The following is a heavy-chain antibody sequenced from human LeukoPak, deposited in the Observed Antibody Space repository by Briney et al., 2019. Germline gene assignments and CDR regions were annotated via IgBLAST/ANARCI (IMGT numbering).Heavy chain of an antibody. J-gene: IGHJ6*02. V-gene: IGHV3-7*01. CDR2: IKQDGSEK. Sequence: GGSLRLSCAASGFTFSSYGMHWVRQAPGKGLEWVANIKQDGSEKYYVDSVKGRFTISRDNAKNSLCLQMNSLRAEDTAVYYCARSETTYYYDSSVYFYYYYGMDVWGQGTTVTVSS. D-gene: IGHD3-22*01. CDR1: GFTFSSYG. CDR3: ARSETTYYYDSSVYFYYYYGMDV.